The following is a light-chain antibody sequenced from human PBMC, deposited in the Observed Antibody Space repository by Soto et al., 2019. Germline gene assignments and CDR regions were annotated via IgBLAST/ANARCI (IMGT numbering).Light chain of an antibody. CDR2: QIS. CDR1: QSLVHSDGKTY. Sequence: DIVMTQTPLSSPVTLGQPASISCRSSQSLVHSDGKTYLSWLQERPGQPPRLLIYQISNRFSGVRDRVHGSGAGTDFALKISRVEAEDLGVCYCMQHSQLRPTFGQGPKVEIK. CDR3: MQHSQLRPT. V-gene: IGKV2-24*01. J-gene: IGKJ1*01.